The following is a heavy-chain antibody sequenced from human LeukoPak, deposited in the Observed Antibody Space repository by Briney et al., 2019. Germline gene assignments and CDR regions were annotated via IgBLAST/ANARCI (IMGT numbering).Heavy chain of an antibody. CDR1: GYTFTSYY. CDR2: INPSGGST. J-gene: IGHJ4*02. Sequence: ASVKVSCKASGYTFTSYYMHWVRQAPGQGLEWMGIINPSGGSTSYAQKFQGRVTMTRDTSTSTVYMELRSLRSEDTAVYYCERDFRATFGGVMASAFDYWGQGTLVTVSP. CDR3: ERDFRATFGGVMASAFDY. V-gene: IGHV1-46*01. D-gene: IGHD3-16*01.